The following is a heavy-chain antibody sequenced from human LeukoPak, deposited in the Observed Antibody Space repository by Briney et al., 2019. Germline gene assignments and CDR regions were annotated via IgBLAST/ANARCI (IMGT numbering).Heavy chain of an antibody. CDR3: AKSSKGVVDTADY. CDR1: GFTFDDYA. CDR2: ISWNSGSI. Sequence: PGGSLRLSCAASGFTFDDYAMHWVRQAPGKGLEWVSGISWNSGSIGYADSVKGRFTVSRDNAKNSLYLQMNSLRAEDMALYYCAKSSKGVVDTADYWGQGTLVTVSS. J-gene: IGHJ4*02. V-gene: IGHV3-9*03. D-gene: IGHD5-18*01.